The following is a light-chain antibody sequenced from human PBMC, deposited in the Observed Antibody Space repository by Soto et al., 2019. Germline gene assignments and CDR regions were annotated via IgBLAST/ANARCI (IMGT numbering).Light chain of an antibody. V-gene: IGLV2-14*03. Sequence: QSVLTQPASVSGSPGQSITFYCTGTTSDIGAYNYVSWYQQHPGKAPKLIIFDVNNRPSGVSNRFSGSKSGNTASLTISGLRAEDEDHYYCTSYTTIDTRHLIFGGGTKLTVL. J-gene: IGLJ2*01. CDR2: DVN. CDR3: TSYTTIDTRHLI. CDR1: TSDIGAYNY.